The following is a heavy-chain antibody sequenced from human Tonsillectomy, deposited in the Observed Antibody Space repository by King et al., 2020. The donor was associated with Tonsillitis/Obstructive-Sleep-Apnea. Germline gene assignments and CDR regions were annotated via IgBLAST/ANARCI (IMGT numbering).Heavy chain of an antibody. CDR3: TTDSGFHYYYYYMDV. J-gene: IGHJ6*03. CDR1: GFTFSNAW. D-gene: IGHD3-10*01. CDR2: IKSKTDGGTT. V-gene: IGHV3-15*01. Sequence: VQLVESGGGLVKPGGSLRLSCVVSGFTFSNAWMSWVRQAPGKGLEGIGRIKSKTDGGTTDYVAPVKGRFTISRDDSKNTLYLQMNSLKTEDTAVYYCTTDSGFHYYYYYMDVWGKGTTVTVSS.